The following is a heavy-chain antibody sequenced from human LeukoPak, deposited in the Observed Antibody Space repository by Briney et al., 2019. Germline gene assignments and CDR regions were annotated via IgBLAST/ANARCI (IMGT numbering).Heavy chain of an antibody. CDR1: GGSISSYY. Sequence: SETLSHTRTVPGGSISSYYRTWRRQPPGKRLERLGYIYYSESTNYNPSRESRVTISVDTSKNQLSLKLSSVTAADTAVYYCARGFDFWSGYYDYWGEGTLVTVSS. CDR2: IYYSEST. J-gene: IGHJ4*02. CDR3: ARGFDFWSGYYDY. V-gene: IGHV4-59*01. D-gene: IGHD3-3*01.